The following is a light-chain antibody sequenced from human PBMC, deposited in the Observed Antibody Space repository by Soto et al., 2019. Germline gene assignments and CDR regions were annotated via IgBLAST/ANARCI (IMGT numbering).Light chain of an antibody. CDR3: QQYNIYPWA. CDR2: AAS. J-gene: IGKJ1*01. V-gene: IGKV1-5*01. Sequence: TLSPSTRSACIGQRCAIPFRASQSISSWLAWHQQKPGKAPKVLIYAASSLQSGVPSRFSGSGSGTEFTLTISSLQPDDFATYYCQQYNIYPWAFCQGTKVDI. CDR1: QSISSW.